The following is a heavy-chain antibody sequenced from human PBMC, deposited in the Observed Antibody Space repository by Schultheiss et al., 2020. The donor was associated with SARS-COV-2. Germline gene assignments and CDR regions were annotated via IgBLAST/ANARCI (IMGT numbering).Heavy chain of an antibody. CDR2: IYYSGST. Sequence: SETLSLTCTVSGGSFSGYYWSWIRQPPGKGLEWIGYIYYSGSTNYNPSLKSRVTISVDTSKNQFSLKLSSVTAADTAVYYCARVGGYSYPDHFDYWGQGTLVTVSS. J-gene: IGHJ4*02. V-gene: IGHV4-59*01. CDR1: GGSFSGYY. CDR3: ARVGGYSYPDHFDY. D-gene: IGHD5-18*01.